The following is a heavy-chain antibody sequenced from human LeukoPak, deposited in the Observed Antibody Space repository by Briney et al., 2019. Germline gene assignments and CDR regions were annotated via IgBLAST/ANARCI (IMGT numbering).Heavy chain of an antibody. V-gene: IGHV1-24*01. D-gene: IGHD2-2*01. CDR2: FDPEDGET. CDR3: TTCLNGAGQPVAIYYYGMDV. Sequence: GASVKVSCKVSGYTLTEMSIHWVRQAPGGALEWMGGFDPEDGETVYAPKFQCRVTMTEDTSADTAYMELSSLRYEDTAVYYCTTCLNGAGQPVAIYYYGMDVWGQGTTVTVSS. CDR1: GYTLTEMS. J-gene: IGHJ6*02.